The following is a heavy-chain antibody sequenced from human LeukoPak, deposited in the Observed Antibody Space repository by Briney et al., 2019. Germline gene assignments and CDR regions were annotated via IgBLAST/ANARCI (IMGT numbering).Heavy chain of an antibody. V-gene: IGHV1-2*02. Sequence: ASVKVSCKASGYTFTGYFMHWVRQAPGQGLEWMGWINPNSSGTKYAQKFQGRVTMTRDTSTSTVYMELSSLRSEDTAVYYCACVVRGAFDIWGQGTLVTVSS. CDR2: INPNSSGT. CDR1: GYTFTGYF. CDR3: ACVVRGAFDI. D-gene: IGHD2-21*01. J-gene: IGHJ3*02.